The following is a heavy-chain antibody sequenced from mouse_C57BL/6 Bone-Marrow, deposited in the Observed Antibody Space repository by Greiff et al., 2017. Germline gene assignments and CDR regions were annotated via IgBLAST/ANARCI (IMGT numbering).Heavy chain of an antibody. V-gene: IGHV1-39*01. CDR2: INPNYGTN. CDR3: ARGYDYDYAMDY. J-gene: IGHJ4*01. Sequence: EVQLKESGPELVKPGASVKISCKASGYSFTDYNMKWVKQSNGKSLEWIGVINPNYGTNSYNQKFKGKATLTVDQSSSTSYMQLNSLTSEDSAVYYCARGYDYDYAMDYWGQGTSVTVSS. D-gene: IGHD2-4*01. CDR1: GYSFTDYN.